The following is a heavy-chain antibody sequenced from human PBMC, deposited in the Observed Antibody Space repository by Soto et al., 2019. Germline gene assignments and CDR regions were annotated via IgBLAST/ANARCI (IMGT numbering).Heavy chain of an antibody. CDR1: GYTFTSYA. D-gene: IGHD4-17*01. CDR2: INAGNGNT. CDR3: ARAALRRRLGYYYYYYMDV. V-gene: IGHV1-3*01. J-gene: IGHJ6*03. Sequence: ASVKVSCKASGYTFTSYAMHWVRQAPGQRLEWMGWINAGNGNTKYSQKFQGRVTITRDTSASTAYMELSSLRSEDTAVYYCARAALRRRLGYYYYYYMDVWGKGTTVTVSS.